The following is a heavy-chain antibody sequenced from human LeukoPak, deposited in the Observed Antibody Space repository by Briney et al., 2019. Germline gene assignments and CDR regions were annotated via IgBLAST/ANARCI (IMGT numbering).Heavy chain of an antibody. J-gene: IGHJ4*02. D-gene: IGHD1-26*01. CDR3: ARRKVGVYYFDY. CDR1: GGSISSHY. Sequence: SETLSLTCTVSGGSISSHYWNWIRQPPGKGLEWIGYIYYSGSTNYNPSLKSRVTISADTSKNQFSLKLNSVTAADTAVYFCARRKVGVYYFDYWGQGTLVTVSS. CDR2: IYYSGST. V-gene: IGHV4-59*08.